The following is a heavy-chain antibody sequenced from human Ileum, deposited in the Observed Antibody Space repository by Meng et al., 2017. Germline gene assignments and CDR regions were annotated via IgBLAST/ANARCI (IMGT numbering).Heavy chain of an antibody. CDR1: GFTFNNYW. CDR2: INSDGLST. Sequence: GGSLRLSCAASGFTFNNYWMHWVRQAPGKGLVWVSRINSDGLSTNYVDSVKGRFTISRDNSKRTVSLQMNNLRVEDTAVYYCVRVAASSSSISPYGYWGQGTLVTVSS. D-gene: IGHD2-2*01. V-gene: IGHV3-74*01. J-gene: IGHJ4*02. CDR3: VRVAASSSSISPYGY.